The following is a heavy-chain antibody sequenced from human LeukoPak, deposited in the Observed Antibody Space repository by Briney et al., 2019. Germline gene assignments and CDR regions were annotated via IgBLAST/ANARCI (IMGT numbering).Heavy chain of an antibody. Sequence: PGGSLRLSCTTSGITFSNSWMSWVRQAPGKGPEWVATIRPDGSDGYYADSVRGRFTISRDNSKNSFSLQMSSLGAEDTGVFYCARDVAYSGFDYWGQGTLVTVSS. CDR1: GITFSNSW. J-gene: IGHJ4*02. V-gene: IGHV3-7*01. CDR3: ARDVAYSGFDY. D-gene: IGHD2-21*01. CDR2: IRPDGSDG.